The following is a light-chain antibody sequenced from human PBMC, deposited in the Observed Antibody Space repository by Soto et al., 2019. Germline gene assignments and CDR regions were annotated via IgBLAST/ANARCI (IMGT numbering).Light chain of an antibody. CDR2: GAS. CDR3: QQYDTWPRT. J-gene: IGKJ1*01. Sequence: EIVMTQSPATLSVSPGERATLSCRASESVSSNLAWYQQKSGQAPRLLIYGASTRATGIPARFSGSGSGTEFTLTISSLQSEDFAVFYCQQYDTWPRTFGQGTEVEI. CDR1: ESVSSN. V-gene: IGKV3D-15*01.